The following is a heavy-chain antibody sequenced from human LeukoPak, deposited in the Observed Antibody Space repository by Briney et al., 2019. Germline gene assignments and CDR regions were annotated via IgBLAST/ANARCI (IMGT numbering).Heavy chain of an antibody. CDR1: GGSISSYY. V-gene: IGHV4-59*01. CDR3: AGERGYYYDSSGYYLSY. Sequence: SETLSLTCTVPGGSISSYYWSWIRQPPGKGLEWIGYIYYSGSTNYNPSLKSRVTISVDTSENQFSLKLSSVTAADTAVYYCAGERGYYYDSSGYYLSYWGQGTLVTVSS. CDR2: IYYSGST. J-gene: IGHJ4*02. D-gene: IGHD3-22*01.